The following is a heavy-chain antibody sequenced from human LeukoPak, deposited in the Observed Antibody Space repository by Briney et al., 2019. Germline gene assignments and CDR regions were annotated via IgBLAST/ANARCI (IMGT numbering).Heavy chain of an antibody. V-gene: IGHV3-23*01. J-gene: IGHJ3*02. CDR1: GFTFSSYS. CDR3: AKDIGLMTTAPEAFDI. D-gene: IGHD4-17*01. CDR2: ISGSGGST. Sequence: GGSLRLSCAASGFTFSSYSMNWVRQAPGKGLEWVSAISGSGGSTYYADSVKGRFTISRDNSKNTLYLQMNSLRAEDTAVYYCAKDIGLMTTAPEAFDIWGQGTMVTVSS.